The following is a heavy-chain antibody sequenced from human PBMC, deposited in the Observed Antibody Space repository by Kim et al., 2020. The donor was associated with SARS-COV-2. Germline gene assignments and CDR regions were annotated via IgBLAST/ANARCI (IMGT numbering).Heavy chain of an antibody. V-gene: IGHV3-53*01. Sequence: GGSLRLSCAASGFTVSSNYMSWVRQAPGKGLEWVSVIYSGGSTYYADSVKGRFTISRDNSKNTLYLQMNSLRAEDTAVYYCARVSSGYSSSWDFDYWGQGTLVTVSS. J-gene: IGHJ4*02. CDR1: GFTVSSNY. D-gene: IGHD6-13*01. CDR2: IYSGGST. CDR3: ARVSSGYSSSWDFDY.